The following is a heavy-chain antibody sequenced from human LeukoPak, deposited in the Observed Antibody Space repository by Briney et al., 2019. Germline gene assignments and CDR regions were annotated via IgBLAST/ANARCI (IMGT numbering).Heavy chain of an antibody. V-gene: IGHV3-30*18. Sequence: GRSLRLSCAASGFTFSSYGMHWVRQAPGKGLEWVAVISYDGSNKYYADSVKGQFTISRDNSKNTLDLQMNNLRVEDTAVYYCAKGGAARPIYFYYMDVWGKGTTVTVSS. D-gene: IGHD6-6*01. CDR1: GFTFSSYG. J-gene: IGHJ6*03. CDR2: ISYDGSNK. CDR3: AKGGAARPIYFYYMDV.